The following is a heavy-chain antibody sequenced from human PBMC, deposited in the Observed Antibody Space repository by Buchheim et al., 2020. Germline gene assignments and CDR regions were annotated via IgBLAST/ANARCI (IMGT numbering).Heavy chain of an antibody. Sequence: EVRLVESGGDLVQPGGSLRLSCAASGFTFSDYWMRWVRQAPGKGLEWVANTRQDGSENYYVDSVKGRFTISRDNAKKILYLQMNSLRAEDTAVYYCARGGTWDSYYFGMDVWGQGTT. J-gene: IGHJ6*02. CDR1: GFTFSDYW. CDR2: TRQDGSEN. D-gene: IGHD2-15*01. CDR3: ARGGTWDSYYFGMDV. V-gene: IGHV3-7*01.